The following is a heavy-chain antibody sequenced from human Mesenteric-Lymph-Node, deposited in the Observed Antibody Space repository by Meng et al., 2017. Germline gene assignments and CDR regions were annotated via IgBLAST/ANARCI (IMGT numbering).Heavy chain of an antibody. CDR3: ARDMRAITMVRGVITPFGNWFDP. CDR1: GFTFRTYV. Sequence: GESLKISCAASGFTFRTYVMHWVRQAPGKGLDWVAVISNDGNNKYYADSVKGRFTISRDNAKNSLYLQMNSLRAEDTAVYYCARDMRAITMVRGVITPFGNWFDPWGQGTLVTVSS. J-gene: IGHJ5*02. V-gene: IGHV3-30*04. CDR2: ISNDGNNK. D-gene: IGHD3-10*01.